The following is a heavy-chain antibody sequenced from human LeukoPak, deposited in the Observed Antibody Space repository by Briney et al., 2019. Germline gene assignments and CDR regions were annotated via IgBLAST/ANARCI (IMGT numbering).Heavy chain of an antibody. D-gene: IGHD1-26*01. CDR1: GGSISSYY. CDR3: ARVALGGSYFNGYFDY. Sequence: SETLSLTCTVSGGSISSYYWSWIRQPPGKGLEWIGYIYYSGSTNYNPSLKSRVTISVDTSKNQFSLKLSSVTAADTAVYYCARVALGGSYFNGYFDYWGQGTLVTVSS. V-gene: IGHV4-59*01. CDR2: IYYSGST. J-gene: IGHJ4*02.